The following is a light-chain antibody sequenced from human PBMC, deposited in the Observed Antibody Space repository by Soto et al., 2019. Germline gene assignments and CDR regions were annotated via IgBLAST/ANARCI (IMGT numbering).Light chain of an antibody. J-gene: IGKJ3*01. CDR2: RAS. Sequence: DIVMTQSPATLSVSPGQRATLSCRASQSISSNLAWYQQKPGQAPRLLIFRASTRAAGIPGRFSGSGAGTEFTLTISGLQSGDAAVYYCQQYNNWPPVFSFGPGTNVDIK. V-gene: IGKV3-15*01. CDR1: QSISSN. CDR3: QQYNNWPPVFS.